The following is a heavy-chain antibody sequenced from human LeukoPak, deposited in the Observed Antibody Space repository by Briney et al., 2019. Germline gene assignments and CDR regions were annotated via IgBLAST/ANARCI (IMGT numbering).Heavy chain of an antibody. D-gene: IGHD3-9*01. J-gene: IGHJ4*02. Sequence: PGGSLRLSCAATGFTFSSYGMSWVRQAPGKGLEWVSAISGSGGSTYYADSVKGRFTISRDNSKNTLYLQMNSLRAEDTAVYYSANYPTTYYDILTGYFGVRSGFFDYWGQGTLVTVSS. CDR3: ANYPTTYYDILTGYFGVRSGFFDY. CDR2: ISGSGGST. V-gene: IGHV3-23*01. CDR1: GFTFSSYG.